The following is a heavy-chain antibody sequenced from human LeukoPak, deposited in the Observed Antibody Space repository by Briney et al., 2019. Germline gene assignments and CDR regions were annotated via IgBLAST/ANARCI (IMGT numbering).Heavy chain of an antibody. D-gene: IGHD5-12*01. CDR3: ARVEDSGYDFFDY. Sequence: GGSLRLSSAASGFTFSGYWMSWVRQAPGKGLKWVANIKQDGSEKYYVDSVKGRFTISRDNAKNSLYLQMNSLRAEATAVYYCARVEDSGYDFFDYWGQGTLVTVSS. CDR1: GFTFSGYW. V-gene: IGHV3-7*03. CDR2: IKQDGSEK. J-gene: IGHJ4*02.